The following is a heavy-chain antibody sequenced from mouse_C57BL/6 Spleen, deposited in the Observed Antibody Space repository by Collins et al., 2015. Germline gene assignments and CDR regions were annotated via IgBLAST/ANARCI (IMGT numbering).Heavy chain of an antibody. Sequence: QVQLKQSGPGLVQPSQSLSITCTVSGFSLTSYGVHWVRQSPGKGLEWLGVIWSGGSTDYNAAFISRLSISKDNSKSQVFFKMNSLQANDTAIYYCASYRKDAMDYWGQGTSVTVSS. CDR1: GFSLTSYG. CDR2: IWSGGST. CDR3: ASYRKDAMDY. V-gene: IGHV2-2*02. J-gene: IGHJ4*01. D-gene: IGHD2-12*01.